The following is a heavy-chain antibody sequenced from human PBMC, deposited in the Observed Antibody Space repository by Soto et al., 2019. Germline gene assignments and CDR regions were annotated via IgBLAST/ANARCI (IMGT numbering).Heavy chain of an antibody. CDR3: AKVAYYYDSSGYYYDAFDI. CDR2: TSGRGCSR. Sequence: GVSLRLSCAPSGCTFSSTAMSWVRPAPEKGLGWVSATSGRGCSRYYADSVKGRFSISRDNSKNTLYLQMNSLRAEDTAVYYCAKVAYYYDSSGYYYDAFDIWGQGTMVTVSS. D-gene: IGHD3-22*01. J-gene: IGHJ3*02. V-gene: IGHV3-23*01. CDR1: GCTFSSTA.